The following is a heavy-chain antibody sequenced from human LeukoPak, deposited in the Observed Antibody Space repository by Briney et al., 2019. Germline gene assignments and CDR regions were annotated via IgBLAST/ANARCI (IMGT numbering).Heavy chain of an antibody. D-gene: IGHD2-2*01. CDR3: VRAAMPYIINGRRFDY. V-gene: IGHV3-13*04. Sequence: PGESLRLSCAASGFTSGAYDMHWVRQITGGGLEWVSTSGTVGDTFYSDSVKGRFTISRENAKNSVHLQMNSLRVEDSAIYFCVRAAMPYIINGRRFDYWGQGTLVTVSS. CDR1: GFTSGAYD. J-gene: IGHJ4*02. CDR2: SGTVGDT.